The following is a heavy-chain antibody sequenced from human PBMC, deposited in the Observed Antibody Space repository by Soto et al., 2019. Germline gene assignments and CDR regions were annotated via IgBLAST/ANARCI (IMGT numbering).Heavy chain of an antibody. CDR1: GFTFSSYW. J-gene: IGHJ6*02. V-gene: IGHV3-7*05. Sequence: EVQLVESGGGLVQPGGSLRLSCAASGFTFSSYWMSWVRQAPGKGLEWVANIKQDGSEKYYVDSVKGRFTISRDNAKNSLYLQMNSLRAEDTAVYYCARDSFLGYCTNGVCYRHRGMYYYYYYGMDVWGQGTTVTVSS. CDR2: IKQDGSEK. D-gene: IGHD2-8*01. CDR3: ARDSFLGYCTNGVCYRHRGMYYYYYYGMDV.